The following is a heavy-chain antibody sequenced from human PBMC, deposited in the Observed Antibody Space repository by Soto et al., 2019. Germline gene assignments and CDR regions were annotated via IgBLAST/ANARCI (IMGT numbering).Heavy chain of an antibody. V-gene: IGHV1-69*08. J-gene: IGHJ3*02. CDR2: IIPILGIA. CDR1: GGTFSSYT. CDR3: ARDLTYYYDSSGYYYSDAFDI. D-gene: IGHD3-22*01. Sequence: QVQLVQSGAEVKKPGSSVKVSCKASGGTFSSYTISWVRQAPGQGLEWMGRIIPILGIANYAQKFQGRVTSTADKSTSTAYMELSSLRSEDTAVYYCARDLTYYYDSSGYYYSDAFDIWGQGTMVTVSS.